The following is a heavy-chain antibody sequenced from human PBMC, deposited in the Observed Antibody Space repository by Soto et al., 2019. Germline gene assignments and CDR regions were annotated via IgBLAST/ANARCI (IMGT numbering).Heavy chain of an antibody. J-gene: IGHJ6*04. V-gene: IGHV2-5*02. CDR1: GFSFSTTGMG. D-gene: IGHD3-10*01. Sequence: QITLKESGPTLVRPTETLTLTCSFSGFSFSTTGMGVGWVRQPPGEALEWLALLYWAADKRYSPSLKSRLTSSAETSKNQVVLIMTSMDVVDTATYYCAHRNYYGSGILDVDVWGKGITVTVSS. CDR2: LYWAADK. CDR3: AHRNYYGSGILDVDV.